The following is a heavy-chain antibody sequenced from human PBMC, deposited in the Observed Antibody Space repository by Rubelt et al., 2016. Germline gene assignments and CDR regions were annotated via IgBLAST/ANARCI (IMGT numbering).Heavy chain of an antibody. Sequence: GSLRLSCAASGFTFSSYAMSWVRQAPGKGLEWVSAISGSGGSTYYADSVKGRFTISRDNSKNTLYLQMNSLRAEDTAVYYCAKEALAYCGGDCYSLAFGIWGQGTMVTVSS. J-gene: IGHJ3*02. D-gene: IGHD2-21*02. CDR2: ISGSGGST. V-gene: IGHV3-23*01. CDR3: AKEALAYCGGDCYSLAFGI. CDR1: GFTFSSYA.